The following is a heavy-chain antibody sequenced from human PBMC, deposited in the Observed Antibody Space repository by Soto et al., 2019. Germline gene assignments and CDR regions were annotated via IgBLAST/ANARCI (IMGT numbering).Heavy chain of an antibody. V-gene: IGHV3-23*01. Sequence: EVQLLESGGGLVQPGGSLRLSCAASGFTVSSYAMILVRQAPGKGLEGVSAISGSGGSTYYADSVKGRFTISRDNSKNTLYLQMNSLRAEDTAVYYCAKVRGSSWYGGGYFDYWGQGTLVTVSS. CDR2: ISGSGGST. CDR1: GFTVSSYA. CDR3: AKVRGSSWYGGGYFDY. J-gene: IGHJ4*02. D-gene: IGHD6-13*01.